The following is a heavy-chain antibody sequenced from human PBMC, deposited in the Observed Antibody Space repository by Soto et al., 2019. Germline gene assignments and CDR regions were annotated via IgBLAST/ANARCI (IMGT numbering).Heavy chain of an antibody. CDR3: AKVKGDAAIIES. CDR2: MNPNNGNT. Sequence: QVQLVQSGAEVKEPGASVKVSCKASGYTFTNCGINWVRKATGQGLEWMGWMNPNNGNTGFDRRFHDRLTMTRDTSTSTAYMELSSLTSEDTAIYYCAKVKGDAAIIESWGQGTLVTVSS. J-gene: IGHJ4*02. D-gene: IGHD6-13*01. V-gene: IGHV1-8*01. CDR1: GYTFTNCG.